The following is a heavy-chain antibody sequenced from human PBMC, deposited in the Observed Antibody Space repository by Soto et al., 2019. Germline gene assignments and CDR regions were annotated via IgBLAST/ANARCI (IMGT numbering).Heavy chain of an antibody. V-gene: IGHV3-30*18. CDR1: RFTFSSYG. D-gene: IGHD4-17*01. J-gene: IGHJ4*02. CDR3: AKEAYGVADY. CDR2: ISYDGSNK. Sequence: QVQLVESGGGVVQPGRSLRLSCAASRFTFSSYGMHWVRQAPGKGLEWVAVISYDGSNKYYADSVKGRFTISRDNSKNTLYLQMNSLRAEDTAVYYCAKEAYGVADYWGQGTLVTVSS.